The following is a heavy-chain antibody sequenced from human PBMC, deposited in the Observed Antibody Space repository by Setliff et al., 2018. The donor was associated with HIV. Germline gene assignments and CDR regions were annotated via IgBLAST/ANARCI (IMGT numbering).Heavy chain of an antibody. CDR2: IYTSGST. D-gene: IGHD2-2*02. CDR3: ARQERYCTSADCYRYFNY. Sequence: SETLSLTCTVSGGSISTYYRSWIRQPPGKGLEWLGYIYTSGSTSYNPSLKSRLTISLDTSKNQFSLKLSSVTAADTAVYYCARQERYCTSADCYRYFNYWGQGTLVTVSS. V-gene: IGHV4-4*09. J-gene: IGHJ4*02. CDR1: GGSISTYY.